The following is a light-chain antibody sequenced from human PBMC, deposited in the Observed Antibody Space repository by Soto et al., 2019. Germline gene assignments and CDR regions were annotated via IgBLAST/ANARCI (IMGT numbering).Light chain of an antibody. V-gene: IGKV3-11*01. CDR1: QSVSSY. CDR3: QQRSNWPLLT. J-gene: IGKJ4*01. CDR2: DAS. Sequence: EIVLTQSPATLSLSPGERATLSCRASQSVSSYLAWYQQKPGQAPRLLIYDASIRATGIPTRFSGSWSGTDFTLTISSLEPEDFGVYYCQQRSNWPLLTFGGGTKVEIK.